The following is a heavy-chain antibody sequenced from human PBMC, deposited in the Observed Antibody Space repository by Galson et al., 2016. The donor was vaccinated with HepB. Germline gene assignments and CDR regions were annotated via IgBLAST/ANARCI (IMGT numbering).Heavy chain of an antibody. V-gene: IGHV3-23*01. J-gene: IGHJ4*02. CDR3: AKVRLLIDY. CDR2: FSGSGNST. Sequence: SLRLSCAASGFTFSNYAMSWVRQAPGKGLEWVSGFSGSGNSTYYADSVKGRFTISRDNSNNTLYLQMNSLRAEDTAIYYCAKVRLLIDYWGQGTLVTVSS. CDR1: GFTFSNYA.